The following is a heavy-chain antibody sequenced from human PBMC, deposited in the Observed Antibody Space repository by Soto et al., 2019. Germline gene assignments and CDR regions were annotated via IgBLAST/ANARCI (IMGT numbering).Heavy chain of an antibody. J-gene: IGHJ4*01. CDR3: TTDSLFTGVLVRFDF. CDR1: GFTLSNAW. V-gene: IGHV3-15*07. CDR2: IRSKTSGGTT. Sequence: SLRLSCAASGFTLSNAWINWFRQAPGKGLEWVGRIRSKTSGGTTDFAAPVKGRFAISRDDSKDMVYLQMNSLRTEDTTVYYCTTDSLFTGVLVRFDFWGHGTLVTAP. D-gene: IGHD2-8*02.